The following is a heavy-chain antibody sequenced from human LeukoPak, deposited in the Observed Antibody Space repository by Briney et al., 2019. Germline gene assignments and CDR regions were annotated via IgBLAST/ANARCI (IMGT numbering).Heavy chain of an antibody. J-gene: IGHJ4*02. CDR2: INPNSGGT. V-gene: IGHV1-2*04. CDR1: GYTFTGYY. CDR3: AREGGIAAAGTLKGNDY. Sequence: ASVNVSCKASGYTFTGYYMHWVRQAPGQGLEWMGWINPNSGGTNYAQKFQGWVTMTRDTSISTAYMELSRLRSDDTAVYYCAREGGIAAAGTLKGNDYWGQGTLVTVSS. D-gene: IGHD6-13*01.